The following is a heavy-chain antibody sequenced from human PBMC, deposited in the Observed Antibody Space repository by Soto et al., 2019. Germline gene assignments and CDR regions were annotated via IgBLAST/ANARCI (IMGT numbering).Heavy chain of an antibody. J-gene: IGHJ6*02. CDR1: SGSIDTTNW. Sequence: GTLSLTCAVSSGSIDTTNWWSWVRQPPGKGLEWIGEIFHSGNTYYNPSLASRVTISVDTSKNQFSLNLRSVTAADTAVYYCARRTWGMDVWGQGTTVTVSS. CDR3: ARRTWGMDV. CDR2: IFHSGNT. D-gene: IGHD2-8*01. V-gene: IGHV4-4*02.